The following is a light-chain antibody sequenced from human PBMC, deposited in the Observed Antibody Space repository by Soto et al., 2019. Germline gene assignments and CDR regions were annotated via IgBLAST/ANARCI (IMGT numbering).Light chain of an antibody. Sequence: QSVLTQPASVSGSPGQSITISCTGTSSDVDGYNYVSWYQQHPGKAPKVMIYDVSNRPSGVSNRFSGSKSGNTASLTISGLQAEDEADYYCSSYTSISTRLFGGGTKLTVL. V-gene: IGLV2-14*01. CDR2: DVS. CDR1: SSDVDGYNY. CDR3: SSYTSISTRL. J-gene: IGLJ2*01.